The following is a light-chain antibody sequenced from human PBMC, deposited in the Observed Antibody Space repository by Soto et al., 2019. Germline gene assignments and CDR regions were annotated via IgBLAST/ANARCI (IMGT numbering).Light chain of an antibody. J-gene: IGKJ5*01. CDR3: QQYNSYPIT. Sequence: EIQMTQSPSSLSASVGDRVTITCRASQSISSWLAWYQQKPGKAPKLLIYDASSLESGVPSRFSGSGSGTEFTLTISSLQPDDFATYYCQQYNSYPITFGQGTRLEIK. CDR1: QSISSW. CDR2: DAS. V-gene: IGKV1-5*01.